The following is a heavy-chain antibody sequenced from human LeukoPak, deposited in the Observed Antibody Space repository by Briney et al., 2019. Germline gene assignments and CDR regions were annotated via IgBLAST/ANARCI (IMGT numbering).Heavy chain of an antibody. V-gene: IGHV4-59*01. CDR3: ARWNYDIWTGHRYFDY. J-gene: IGHJ4*02. CDR2: FDNSGGS. D-gene: IGHD3/OR15-3a*01. CDR1: GDSLRGFY. Sequence: SETLSLTCNVSGDSLRGFYWAWIRQPPGKGLEWIGYFDNSGGSNYNPALESRVIISVDTSKNQFSLKLRSLTAADTAVYYCARWNYDIWTGHRYFDYWGQGTLVIVSS.